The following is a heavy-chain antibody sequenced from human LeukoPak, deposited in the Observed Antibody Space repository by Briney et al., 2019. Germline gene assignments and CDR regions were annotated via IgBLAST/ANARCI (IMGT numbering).Heavy chain of an antibody. V-gene: IGHV4-34*01. CDR3: ARGAKYYDFWGGYFNNWFDP. CDR1: GGSFSGYY. D-gene: IGHD3-3*01. CDR2: INHSGST. Sequence: PSETLSLTCAVYGGSFSGYYWSWIRQPPGKGLEWIGEINHSGSTNYNPSLKSRVTISVDTSKNQFSLKLSSVTAADTAVYYCARGAKYYDFWGGYFNNWFDPWGQGTLVTVSS. J-gene: IGHJ5*02.